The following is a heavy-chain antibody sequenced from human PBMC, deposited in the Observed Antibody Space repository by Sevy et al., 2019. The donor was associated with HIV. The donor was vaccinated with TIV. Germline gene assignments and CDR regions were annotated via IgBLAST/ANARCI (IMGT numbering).Heavy chain of an antibody. J-gene: IGHJ4*02. CDR2: ISSSGSTI. D-gene: IGHD6-19*01. Sequence: GGCLRLSCAASGFTFSDYYMSWIRQAPGKGLEWVSYISSSGSTIYYADSVKGRFTISRDNAKNSLYLQMNSLRAEDTAVYYCARDQYSSGWHYDYWGQGTLVTVSS. V-gene: IGHV3-11*01. CDR1: GFTFSDYY. CDR3: ARDQYSSGWHYDY.